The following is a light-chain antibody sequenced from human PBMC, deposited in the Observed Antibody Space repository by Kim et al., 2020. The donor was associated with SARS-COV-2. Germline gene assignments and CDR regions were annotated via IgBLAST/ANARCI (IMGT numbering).Light chain of an antibody. CDR1: TIGDKY. CDR3: QVWDSGSDHVV. V-gene: IGLV3-21*01. Sequence: SYELTQPPSLSVAPGKTASITCGGDTIGDKYVHWYQQRPGQAPVLVIYYNSDRPAGIPERFSGSNSGDTATLTISGVEAGDEADYFCQVWDSGSDHVVFG. J-gene: IGLJ2*01. CDR2: YNS.